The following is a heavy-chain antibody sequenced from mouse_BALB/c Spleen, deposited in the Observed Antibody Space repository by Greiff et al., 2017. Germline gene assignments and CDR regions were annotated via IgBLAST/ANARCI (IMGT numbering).Heavy chain of an antibody. D-gene: IGHD2-3*01. V-gene: IGHV1-9*01. Sequence: VQLQQSGAELMKPGASVKISCKATGYTFSSYWIEWVKQRPGHGLEWIGEILPGSGSTNYNEKFKGKATFTADTSSNTAYMQLSSLTSEDSAVYYCARKDGYSYYAMDYWGQGTSVTVSS. CDR1: GYTFSSYW. J-gene: IGHJ4*01. CDR2: ILPGSGST. CDR3: ARKDGYSYYAMDY.